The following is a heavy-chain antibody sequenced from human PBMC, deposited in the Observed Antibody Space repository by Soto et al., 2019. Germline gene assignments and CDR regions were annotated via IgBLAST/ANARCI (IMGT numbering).Heavy chain of an antibody. V-gene: IGHV4-59*08. J-gene: IGHJ4*02. D-gene: IGHD3-3*01. CDR1: GGSISSYY. CDR3: ARTYYDFWSGPPLGVAKYYFDY. CDR2: IYYSGST. Sequence: PSETLSLTCTVSGGSISSYYWSWIRQPPGKGLEWIGYIYYSGSTNYNPSLKSRVTISVDTSKNQFSLKLSSVTAADTAVYYCARTYYDFWSGPPLGVAKYYFDYWGQGTLVTVSS.